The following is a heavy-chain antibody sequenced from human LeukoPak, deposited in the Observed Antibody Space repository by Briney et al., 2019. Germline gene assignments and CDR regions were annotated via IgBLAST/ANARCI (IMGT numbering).Heavy chain of an antibody. CDR3: ARLGYSYESDY. J-gene: IGHJ4*02. CDR2: IWYDGSNK. D-gene: IGHD5-18*01. V-gene: IGHV3-33*01. Sequence: LGRSLRLSCAASGFTFSSYGMHWVRQAPGKGLEWVAVIWYDGSNKYYADSVKGRFTISRVNSKNTLYLQMNSLRAEDTAVYYCARLGYSYESDYWGQGTLVTVSS. CDR1: GFTFSSYG.